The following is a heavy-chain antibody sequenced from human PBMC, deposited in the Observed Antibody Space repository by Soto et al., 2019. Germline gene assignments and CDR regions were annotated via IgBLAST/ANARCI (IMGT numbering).Heavy chain of an antibody. J-gene: IGHJ4*02. CDR3: AKDQLAAGADPFDY. D-gene: IGHD6-19*01. CDR2: ISRSGGST. V-gene: IGHV3-23*01. CDR1: GFTFSSYA. Sequence: EVQLLESGGGLVQPGGSLRLSCAASGFTFSSYAMSWVRQAPGKGLEWVSSISRSGGSTYYADSVKGRFTIFRDNSKNTRDLQMNSLRAEDTAIYYCAKDQLAAGADPFDYWGQGTLVTVSS.